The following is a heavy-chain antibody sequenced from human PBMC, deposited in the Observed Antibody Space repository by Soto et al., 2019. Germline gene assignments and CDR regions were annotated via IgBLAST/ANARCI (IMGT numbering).Heavy chain of an antibody. CDR3: ARDSAHGDYDYGIDV. J-gene: IGHJ6*02. D-gene: IGHD4-17*01. V-gene: IGHV4-59*01. CDR1: GGSISSYY. Sequence: PSETLSLTCTVSGGSISSYYWSWIRQPPGKGLEWIGYIYYSGSTNYNPSLKSRVTISVDTSKNQFSLKLSSVTAADTAVYYCARDSAHGDYDYGIDVWGQGTRGTVSS. CDR2: IYYSGST.